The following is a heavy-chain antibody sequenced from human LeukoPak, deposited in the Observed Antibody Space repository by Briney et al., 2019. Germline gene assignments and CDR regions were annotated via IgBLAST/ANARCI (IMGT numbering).Heavy chain of an antibody. D-gene: IGHD6-19*01. Sequence: AGGSLRLSCVASGFTVSSNYMSWVRQAPGKGLEWVSAIFSGGSPFYADSVTGRFTISRDNSKNTVYLEMNSLRAEDTAVYYCARDLKTSGWYGDFDYWGQGTLVTVSS. J-gene: IGHJ4*02. CDR1: GFTVSSNY. CDR2: IFSGGSP. V-gene: IGHV3-53*01. CDR3: ARDLKTSGWYGDFDY.